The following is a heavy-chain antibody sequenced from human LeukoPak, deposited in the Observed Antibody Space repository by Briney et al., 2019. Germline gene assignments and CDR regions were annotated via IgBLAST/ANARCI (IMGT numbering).Heavy chain of an antibody. D-gene: IGHD3-10*01. CDR2: LHPNNGAT. CDR3: ARDGPAQMVDFDY. Sequence: ASVKVSCKASGYTFTGTGWYLYWLRQAPGQGLECMGWLHPNNGATGYAQKFQGRVAMTRDTSISTAYMELRRLRPDDTAVYYCARDGPAQMVDFDYWGQGALVTVSS. V-gene: IGHV1-2*02. J-gene: IGHJ4*02. CDR1: GYTFTGTGWY.